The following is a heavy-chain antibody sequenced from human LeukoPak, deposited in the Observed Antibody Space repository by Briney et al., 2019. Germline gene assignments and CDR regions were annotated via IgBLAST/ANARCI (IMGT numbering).Heavy chain of an antibody. CDR1: GYTFTTYW. CDR2: VSPGDSDT. D-gene: IGHD2-2*01. Sequence: GESLKISCKGSGYTFTTYWIGWVRQMPGKGLEWMGIVSPGDSDTRYSPSFQGQVTISADKSIRTAYLQWSSLKAPDTAMYYCARRYCSSTFCHGAFDIWGQGTMVTVSS. V-gene: IGHV5-51*01. CDR3: ARRYCSSTFCHGAFDI. J-gene: IGHJ3*02.